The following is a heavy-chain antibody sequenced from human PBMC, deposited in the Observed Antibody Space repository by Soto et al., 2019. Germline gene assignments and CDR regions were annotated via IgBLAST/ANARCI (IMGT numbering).Heavy chain of an antibody. D-gene: IGHD2-21*02. Sequence: EVQLLESGGDLVQPGGSLRLSCEASGFSFSTSAMSWVRQTPGKGLEWVSAISASGGSTYYADSVKGRFTISRDNSKNTLYLQMNSLRAEDTAVYYCAKNPVQYCNGDCYSTIYYFDQWGLGILVTVS. CDR2: ISASGGST. CDR1: GFSFSTSA. J-gene: IGHJ4*01. CDR3: AKNPVQYCNGDCYSTIYYFDQ. V-gene: IGHV3-23*01.